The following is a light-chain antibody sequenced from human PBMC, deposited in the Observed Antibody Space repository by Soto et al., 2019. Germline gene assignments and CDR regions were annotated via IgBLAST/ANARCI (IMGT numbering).Light chain of an antibody. V-gene: IGKV3-11*01. Sequence: EVVMTQSPATLSVSPGERATLSCRASQSVTTNMAWYQQKPGQAPRLLIYDASSRATGIPARFSGIGSGTDFTLTISSLEPEDFAVYYCQQRTNWPPAITFGQGTRLEIK. J-gene: IGKJ5*01. CDR1: QSVTTN. CDR2: DAS. CDR3: QQRTNWPPAIT.